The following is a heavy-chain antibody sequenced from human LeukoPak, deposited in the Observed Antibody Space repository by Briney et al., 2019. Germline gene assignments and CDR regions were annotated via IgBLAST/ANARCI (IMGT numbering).Heavy chain of an antibody. CDR2: IYYSGST. D-gene: IGHD5-12*01. J-gene: IGHJ4*02. V-gene: IGHV4-59*01. CDR3: ARKKLYSGYDC. CDR1: GGSISSYY. Sequence: SETLSLTCTVSGGSISSYYWSWIRQPPGKGLEWIGYIYYSGSTNYNPSLKSRVTISVDTSKNQFSLKLSSVTAADTAVYYCARKKLYSGYDCWGQGTLVTVSS.